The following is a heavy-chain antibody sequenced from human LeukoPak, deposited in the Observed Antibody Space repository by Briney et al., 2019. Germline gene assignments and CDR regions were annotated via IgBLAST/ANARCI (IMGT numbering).Heavy chain of an antibody. CDR3: ACYYDSSGLEYFQH. J-gene: IGHJ1*01. D-gene: IGHD3-22*01. CDR1: GFTFSSYA. Sequence: GGSLRLSCAASGFTFSSYAMSWVRQAPGKGLEWVSAISGSGGSTYYADSVKGRFTISRDNSKNTLYLQMNSLRAEDTAVYYCACYYDSSGLEYFQHWGQGTLATVSS. V-gene: IGHV3-23*01. CDR2: ISGSGGST.